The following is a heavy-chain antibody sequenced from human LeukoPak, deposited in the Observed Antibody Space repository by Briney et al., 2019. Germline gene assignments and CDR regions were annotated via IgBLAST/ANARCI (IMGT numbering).Heavy chain of an antibody. CDR3: ANTEYQRLGTDY. D-gene: IGHD2-2*01. V-gene: IGHV3-11*04. CDR1: GFTFSDYY. Sequence: GGSLRLSCAASGFTFSDYYMSWLRQAPGKGLEWVSYISSDSSNIYYADSVKGRFTISRDNAKNSLYLQMNSLRTEDTAVYYCANTEYQRLGTDYWGQGALVTVSS. CDR2: ISSDSSNI. J-gene: IGHJ4*02.